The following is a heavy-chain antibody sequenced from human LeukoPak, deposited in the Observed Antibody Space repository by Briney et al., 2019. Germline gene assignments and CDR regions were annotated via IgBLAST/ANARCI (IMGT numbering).Heavy chain of an antibody. Sequence: SETLSLICTVSGGTVSSSSSYWSWIRQPPGKGLEWIGYIYYSGTTTYNPSLKSRVTISVDTSKNQFSLRLSSVTAADTAVYYCARRDWGSSFDFWGQGTLVTVSS. D-gene: IGHD7-27*01. CDR2: IYYSGTT. V-gene: IGHV4-61*01. CDR1: GGTVSSSSSY. J-gene: IGHJ4*02. CDR3: ARRDWGSSFDF.